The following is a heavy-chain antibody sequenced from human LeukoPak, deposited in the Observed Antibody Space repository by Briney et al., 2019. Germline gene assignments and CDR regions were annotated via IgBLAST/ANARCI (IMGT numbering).Heavy chain of an antibody. Sequence: VASVKVSCKASGGTFSSYAISWVRQAPGQGLEWMGWINAGNGNTKYSQEFQGRVTITRDTSASTAYMELSSLRSEDMAVYYCAREEAAEYYYDSSVAFDIWGQGTMVTVSS. CDR3: AREEAAEYYYDSSVAFDI. V-gene: IGHV1-3*03. CDR2: INAGNGNT. CDR1: GGTFSSYA. J-gene: IGHJ3*02. D-gene: IGHD3-22*01.